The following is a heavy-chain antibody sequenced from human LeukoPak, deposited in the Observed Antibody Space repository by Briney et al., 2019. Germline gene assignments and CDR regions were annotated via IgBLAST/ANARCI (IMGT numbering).Heavy chain of an antibody. CDR1: GFTFSDYY. V-gene: IGHV3-11*01. CDR2: ISSSGSTI. Sequence: GGSLRLSCAASGFTFSDYYMSWIRQAPGKGLEWVSYISSSGSTIYYADSVKGRFTISRDNAKNSLYLQMNSLRAEDMAVYYCARDRVEYYDSSGYGGMDVWGQGTTVTVSS. CDR3: ARDRVEYYDSSGYGGMDV. D-gene: IGHD3-22*01. J-gene: IGHJ6*02.